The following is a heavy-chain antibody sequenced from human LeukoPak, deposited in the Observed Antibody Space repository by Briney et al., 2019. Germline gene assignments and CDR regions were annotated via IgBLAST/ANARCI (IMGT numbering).Heavy chain of an antibody. CDR1: GFTFSSYG. Sequence: GRSLRLSCAASGFTFSSYGMHWVRQAPGKGLEWVAVISYDGSNKYYADSVKGRFTISRDNSKNTLYLQMNSLRAEDTAVYYCARSGYDIVFDYWGQGTLVTVSS. D-gene: IGHD5-12*01. CDR2: ISYDGSNK. J-gene: IGHJ4*02. CDR3: ARSGYDIVFDY. V-gene: IGHV3-30*03.